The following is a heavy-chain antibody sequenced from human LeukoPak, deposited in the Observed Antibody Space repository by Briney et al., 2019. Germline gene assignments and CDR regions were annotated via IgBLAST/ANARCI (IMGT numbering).Heavy chain of an antibody. D-gene: IGHD6-13*01. CDR2: IYYSGST. CDR1: GGSISSSSYY. Sequence: PSETLSLTCTVSGGSISSSSYYWGWVRQPPGKGLEWIGSIYYSGSTYYNPSLKSRVTISVDTSKNQFSLKLRSVTAAYTAVYYCARFGYSSSWNWFDPWGQGTLVTVSS. V-gene: IGHV4-39*01. J-gene: IGHJ5*02. CDR3: ARFGYSSSWNWFDP.